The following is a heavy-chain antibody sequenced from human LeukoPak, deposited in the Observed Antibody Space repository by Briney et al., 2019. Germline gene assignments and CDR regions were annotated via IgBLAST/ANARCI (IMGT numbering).Heavy chain of an antibody. CDR1: GGSISVGGYF. CDR2: MYYSGSS. V-gene: IGHV4-31*03. Sequence: SQTLSLTCTFSGGSISVGGYFWSWIRQHPGRGLEWIGYMYYSGSSYYNPSLKSRVTISVDTSKNQFSLKLSSVTAADTAVYYCARDRSGLYYFDYWGQGTLVTVSS. J-gene: IGHJ4*02. D-gene: IGHD5-12*01. CDR3: ARDRSGLYYFDY.